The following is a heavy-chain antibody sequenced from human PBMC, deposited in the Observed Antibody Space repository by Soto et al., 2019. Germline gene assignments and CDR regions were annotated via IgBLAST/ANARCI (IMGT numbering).Heavy chain of an antibody. Sequence: GGSLRLSCAASGLTFSSYGMHWVRQAPGKGLEWVAVIWYDGSNKYYADSVKGRFTISRDNSKNTLYLQMNSLRAEDTAVYYCARSSITIFHYYYGMDVWGQGTTVTVSS. CDR3: ARSSITIFHYYYGMDV. CDR1: GLTFSSYG. V-gene: IGHV3-33*01. D-gene: IGHD3-9*01. CDR2: IWYDGSNK. J-gene: IGHJ6*02.